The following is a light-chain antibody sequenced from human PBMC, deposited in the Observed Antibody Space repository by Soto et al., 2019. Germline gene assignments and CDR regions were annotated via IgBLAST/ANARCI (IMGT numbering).Light chain of an antibody. J-gene: IGLJ2*01. V-gene: IGLV2-14*01. CDR3: SSYTSSSTAYVV. Sequence: QSALTQPASVSGSPGQSITIYCTGTSSDVGGYNYVSWYQQHPGKAPKLMIYDVSNRPSGVSNRFSGSKSGNTASLTISGLQAEDEADYYCSSYTSSSTAYVVVGGGTKHTGL. CDR1: SSDVGGYNY. CDR2: DVS.